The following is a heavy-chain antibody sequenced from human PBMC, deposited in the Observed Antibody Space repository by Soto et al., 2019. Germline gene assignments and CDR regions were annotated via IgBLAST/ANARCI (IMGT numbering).Heavy chain of an antibody. Sequence: QVQLQESGPGLVKPSETLSLTCTVSGGSISSYYWSWIRQPPGKGLEWIGYIYYSGSTNYNPSLKSLVTISVDTSKNQFSLKLSSVTAADTAVYYCARQVGDYIWGSYRYTWNDAFDIWGQGTMVTVSS. V-gene: IGHV4-59*08. CDR2: IYYSGST. J-gene: IGHJ3*02. D-gene: IGHD3-16*02. CDR3: ARQVGDYIWGSYRYTWNDAFDI. CDR1: GGSISSYY.